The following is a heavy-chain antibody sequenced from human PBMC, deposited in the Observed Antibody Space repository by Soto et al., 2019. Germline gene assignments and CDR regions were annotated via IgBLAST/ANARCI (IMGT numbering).Heavy chain of an antibody. D-gene: IGHD1-1*01. CDR1: SYSFTHDW. J-gene: IGHJ5*02. CDR2: INPGDYEA. Sequence: PGESLKISCKGLSYSFTHDWIAWVRQMPGKGLEWMGIINPGDYEARYSPSFQGQVTFSADKSISTAYLQWSSLKASDTAIYYCARQLASTAWYDPWGPGTLVTVSS. V-gene: IGHV5-51*01. CDR3: ARQLASTAWYDP.